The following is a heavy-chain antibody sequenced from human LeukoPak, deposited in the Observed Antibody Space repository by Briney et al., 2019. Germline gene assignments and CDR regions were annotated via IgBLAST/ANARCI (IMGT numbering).Heavy chain of an antibody. V-gene: IGHV4-34*01. CDR3: ARGGKGPVSYYYYMDV. J-gene: IGHJ6*03. CDR2: INHSRST. CDR1: GGSFSDYY. Sequence: SETLSLTCAVYGGSFSDYYWSWIRQPPGKGLEWIGEINHSRSTNYNPSLKSRVTISVDTSKNQFSLRLSSVTAADTAVYYCARGGKGPVSYYYYMDVWGKGTTVTVSS. D-gene: IGHD1-14*01.